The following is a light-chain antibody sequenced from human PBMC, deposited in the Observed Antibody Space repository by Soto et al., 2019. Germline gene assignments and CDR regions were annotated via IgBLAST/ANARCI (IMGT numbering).Light chain of an antibody. CDR1: QTISSY. CDR2: ITS. V-gene: IGKV1-39*01. J-gene: IGKJ1*01. CDR3: QQSYTTPWT. Sequence: IHMTQSPSTLSASVGDRVTITCRASQTISSYLNWYQQKPVKAPKLLIYITSTLQSGVPSRFSGSGSGTDFTLTISSLQPEDFAAYYCQQSYTTPWTFGQGTKVDIK.